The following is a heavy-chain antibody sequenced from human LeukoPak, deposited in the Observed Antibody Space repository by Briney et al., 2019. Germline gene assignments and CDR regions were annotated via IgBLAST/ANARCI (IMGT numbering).Heavy chain of an antibody. CDR3: ARRDSGYDKTGDY. J-gene: IGHJ4*02. Sequence: ASVKVSCKASGYTFTSYGISWVRQALGEGLEGMGWISAYNGNTNYAQKLQGRVTMTTDTSTSTAYMELRSLRSDDTAVYYCARRDSGYDKTGDYWGQGTLVTVSS. CDR1: GYTFTSYG. D-gene: IGHD5-12*01. CDR2: ISAYNGNT. V-gene: IGHV1-18*01.